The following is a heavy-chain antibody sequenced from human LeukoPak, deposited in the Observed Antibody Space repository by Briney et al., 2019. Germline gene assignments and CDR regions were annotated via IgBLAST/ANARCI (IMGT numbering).Heavy chain of an antibody. Sequence: QPGGSLRLSCAASGFTFSSYWMSWVRQAPGKGLEWVANIKQDGSEKYYVDSVKGRFTISRDNAKNSLYLQMNSLRAEDTAVYYCARRGYSYSLYHYYYYMDVWGKGTMVTVSS. D-gene: IGHD5-18*01. CDR2: IKQDGSEK. V-gene: IGHV3-7*01. CDR1: GFTFSSYW. J-gene: IGHJ6*03. CDR3: ARRGYSYSLYHYYYYMDV.